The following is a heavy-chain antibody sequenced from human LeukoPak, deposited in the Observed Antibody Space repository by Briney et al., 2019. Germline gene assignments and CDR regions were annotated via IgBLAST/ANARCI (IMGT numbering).Heavy chain of an antibody. CDR3: AKDLHWGFDY. CDR1: GFNFSTYV. CDR2: ISGNGAKT. Sequence: GSLGLSCAASGFNFSTYVMSWVRPTPEKGLEWVSAISGNGAKTYYTDSVKGRFTISRDNAKNTLYLQMNSLRAEDTALYYCAKDLHWGFDYWGQGTLVTVSS. V-gene: IGHV3-23*01. J-gene: IGHJ4*02. D-gene: IGHD7-27*01.